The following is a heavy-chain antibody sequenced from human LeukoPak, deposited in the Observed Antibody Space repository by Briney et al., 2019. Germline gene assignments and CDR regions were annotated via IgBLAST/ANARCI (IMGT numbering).Heavy chain of an antibody. CDR2: INSDGSST. V-gene: IGHV3-74*01. D-gene: IGHD2-2*02. CDR1: GFTFSSYW. CDR3: WVANCRSTSCYNSHMDV. Sequence: GGSLRLSCAASGFTFSSYWMHWVRQAPGKGLVWVSRINSDGSSTSYADSVKGRFTISRDNAKNMLYLQMNSLRGEDTAVYYCWVANCRSTSCYNSHMDVWGKGTTVTVSS. J-gene: IGHJ6*03.